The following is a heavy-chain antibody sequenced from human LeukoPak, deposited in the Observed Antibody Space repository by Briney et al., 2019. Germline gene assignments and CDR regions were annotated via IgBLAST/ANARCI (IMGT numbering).Heavy chain of an antibody. Sequence: GGSLRLSCAASGFTFSNAWMSWVRQAPGKGLEWVANIKQDGSEKYYVDSVKGRFTISRDNAKNSLYLQMNSLRAEDTAVYYCARQKYGDYTDYWGQGTLVTVSS. CDR2: IKQDGSEK. CDR1: GFTFSNAW. J-gene: IGHJ4*02. V-gene: IGHV3-7*01. D-gene: IGHD4-17*01. CDR3: ARQKYGDYTDY.